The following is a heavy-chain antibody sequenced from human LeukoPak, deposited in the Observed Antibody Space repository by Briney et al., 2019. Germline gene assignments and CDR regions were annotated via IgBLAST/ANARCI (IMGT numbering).Heavy chain of an antibody. D-gene: IGHD3-10*02. CDR3: ASVRGDGNNPKTNIDY. V-gene: IGHV4-34*01. Sequence: SETLSLTCAVYGGSFSGYYWSWIRQPPGKGLEWIGEINHSGSTNYNPSLKSRVTISVDTSKNQFSLKLSSVTAADTAVYYCASVRGDGNNPKTNIDYGGKEPLVTVSS. J-gene: IGHJ4*02. CDR1: GGSFSGYY. CDR2: INHSGST.